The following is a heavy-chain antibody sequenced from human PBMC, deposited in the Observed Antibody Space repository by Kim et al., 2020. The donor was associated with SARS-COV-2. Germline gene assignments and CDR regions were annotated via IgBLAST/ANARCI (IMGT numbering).Heavy chain of an antibody. Sequence: GGSLRLSCGASGFNFSSYAMHWVRQAPGKGLEWVADVSDDGRAKYYADSVQGRFIISRDNSKNTVYLQMNTLRAEDTAVYYCVAGRLRPWGYSSGPFVHWGQGTLVTVSS. D-gene: IGHD5-18*01. V-gene: IGHV3-30*04. J-gene: IGHJ4*02. CDR3: VAGRLRPWGYSSGPFVH. CDR1: GFNFSSYA. CDR2: VSDDGRAK.